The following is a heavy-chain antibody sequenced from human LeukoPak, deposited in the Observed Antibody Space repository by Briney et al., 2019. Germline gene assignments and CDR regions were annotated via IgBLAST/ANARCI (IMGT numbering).Heavy chain of an antibody. CDR1: GFTVSSNY. CDR2: IYSGGST. J-gene: IGHJ6*02. V-gene: IGHV3-53*01. D-gene: IGHD6-19*01. CDR3: AREPPPPGIAVAVVRVHGMDV. Sequence: GGSLRLSCAASGFTVSSNYMSWVRQAPGKGLEWVSVIYSGGSTDYADSVKGRFTISRDNSKNTLYLQMNSLRAEDTAVYYCAREPPPPGIAVAVVRVHGMDVWGQGTTVTVSS.